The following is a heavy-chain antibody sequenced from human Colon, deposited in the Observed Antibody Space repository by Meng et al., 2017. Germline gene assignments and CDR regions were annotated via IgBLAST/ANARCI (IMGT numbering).Heavy chain of an antibody. CDR1: GGSINSADYY. V-gene: IGHV4-30-4*01. D-gene: IGHD2-2*01. CDR2: IHYSGNT. CDR3: ARNPVIPDARTFDF. J-gene: IGHJ4*02. Sequence: QVQLQESGPGVVKPSQTLSLTFTISGGSINSADYYWNWIRQSPGKGLEWLGYIHYSGNTYYTPSLKSRLTMSLDTSKNQFSLRLTSVTAADTAVYYCARNPVIPDARTFDFWGQGALVTVSS.